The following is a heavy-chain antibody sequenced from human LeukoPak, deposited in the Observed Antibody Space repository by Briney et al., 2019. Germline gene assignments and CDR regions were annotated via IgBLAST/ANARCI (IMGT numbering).Heavy chain of an antibody. J-gene: IGHJ4*02. V-gene: IGHV3-7*01. Sequence: GGSLRLSCAASGFTFSSYGMHWVRQAPGKGLKWVANIKQDGSEKYYVDSVKGRFTISRDNAKNSLYLQMNSLRAEDTAVYYCASHFWSGYPDYWGQGTLVTVSS. D-gene: IGHD3-3*02. CDR1: GFTFSSYG. CDR3: ASHFWSGYPDY. CDR2: IKQDGSEK.